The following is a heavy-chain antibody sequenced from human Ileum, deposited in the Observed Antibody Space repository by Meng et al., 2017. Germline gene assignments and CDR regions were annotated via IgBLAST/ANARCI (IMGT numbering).Heavy chain of an antibody. Sequence: GGSLRLSCAASGFTFSNLAMHWVRQPPGKGLEWVALLSNDRSNEKYTDSVKGRFTISRDNSKNTLYLQMNNLRPEDTAVYYCVRGTGPGSYLIDYWGQGTLVTVSS. J-gene: IGHJ4*02. D-gene: IGHD3-10*01. V-gene: IGHV3-30*10. CDR1: GFTFSNLA. CDR3: VRGTGPGSYLIDY. CDR2: LSNDRSNE.